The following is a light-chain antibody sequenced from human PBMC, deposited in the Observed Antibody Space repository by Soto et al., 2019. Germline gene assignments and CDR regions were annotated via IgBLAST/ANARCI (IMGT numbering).Light chain of an antibody. V-gene: IGKV1-5*03. CDR2: KAS. Sequence: DIQMTQSPSTLSASVGDRVAITCRASESISKWLAWYQQKPGKAPKLLIYKASTLGSAVPLRFSGSGSGTEFTLTISSLQPDDFATYYCQQYNSYSGLSFGGGTKVEIK. CDR3: QQYNSYSGLS. J-gene: IGKJ4*01. CDR1: ESISKW.